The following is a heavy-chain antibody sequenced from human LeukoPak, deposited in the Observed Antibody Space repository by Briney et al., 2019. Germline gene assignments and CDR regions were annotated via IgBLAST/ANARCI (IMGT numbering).Heavy chain of an antibody. V-gene: IGHV1-8*01. CDR3: ARGPFGSGSFLDY. Sequence: ASVKVSCKASRYIFSSNDINWVRQAAGQGLEWMGWMNPNSGDTGYTQKFQGRVAMTRSTSITTAYMELSSLRSEDTAVYYCARGPFGSGSFLDYWGQGTLVTVS. CDR2: MNPNSGDT. D-gene: IGHD3-10*01. J-gene: IGHJ4*02. CDR1: RYIFSSND.